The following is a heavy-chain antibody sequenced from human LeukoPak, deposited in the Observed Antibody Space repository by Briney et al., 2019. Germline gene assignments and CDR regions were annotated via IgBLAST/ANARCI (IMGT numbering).Heavy chain of an antibody. CDR2: ISGSGGST. D-gene: IGHD3-10*01. J-gene: IGHJ4*02. Sequence: GGSLRLSCAASGFTFSSYGMSWVRQAPGKGLEWVSAISGSGGSTYYADSVKGLFTISRDNSKNTLYLQMNSLRAEDTAVYYCARVVPPTDYGSGSYFWDPYYFDYWGQGTLVTVSS. CDR3: ARVVPPTDYGSGSYFWDPYYFDY. V-gene: IGHV3-23*01. CDR1: GFTFSSYG.